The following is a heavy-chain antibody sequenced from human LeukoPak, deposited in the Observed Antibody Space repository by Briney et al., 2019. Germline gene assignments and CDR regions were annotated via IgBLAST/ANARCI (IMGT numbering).Heavy chain of an antibody. V-gene: IGHV3-72*01. Sequence: GGSLRLSCAASGFTFSDHFMDWVRQAPGKGLEWVSRIRKRPNSYTTEYAAPVQGRFAISRDDSKNSLYLQMNSLKTEDTAVYYCARVSTTVAGSDYLDYWGRGTQVTISS. CDR2: IRKRPNSYTT. D-gene: IGHD6-19*01. J-gene: IGHJ4*02. CDR1: GFTFSDHF. CDR3: ARVSTTVAGSDYLDY.